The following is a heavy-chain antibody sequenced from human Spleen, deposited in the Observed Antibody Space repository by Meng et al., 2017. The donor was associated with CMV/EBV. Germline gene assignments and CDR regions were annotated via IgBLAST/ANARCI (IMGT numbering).Heavy chain of an antibody. J-gene: IGHJ4*02. Sequence: GGSLRLSCAASGFTFSSYAMHWVRQAPGKGLEYVSAIIINGGSTYYADSVKGRFTISRDNSKNTLYLQMGSLRAEDMAVYYCAKDRGDFWSGFDYWGQGTLVTVSS. CDR2: IIINGGST. V-gene: IGHV3-64*02. CDR1: GFTFSSYA. CDR3: AKDRGDFWSGFDY. D-gene: IGHD3-3*01.